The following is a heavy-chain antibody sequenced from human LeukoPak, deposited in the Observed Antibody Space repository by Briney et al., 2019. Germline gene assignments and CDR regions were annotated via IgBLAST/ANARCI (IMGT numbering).Heavy chain of an antibody. CDR2: IWYDGSNK. CDR1: GFTFSSYG. J-gene: IGHJ4*02. V-gene: IGHV3-33*01. CDR3: ARVLNYYDSSGYYFSY. Sequence: GGSLRLSCAASGFTFSSYGMHWVRQAPGKGLEWVAVIWYDGSNKYYADSVKGRFTISRDNSKNTLYLQMNSLRAEDTAVYYCARVLNYYDSSGYYFSYWGQGTLVTVSS. D-gene: IGHD3-22*01.